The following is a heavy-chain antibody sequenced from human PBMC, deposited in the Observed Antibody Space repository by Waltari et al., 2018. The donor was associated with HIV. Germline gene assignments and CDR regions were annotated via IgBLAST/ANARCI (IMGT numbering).Heavy chain of an antibody. V-gene: IGHV3-21*01. CDR2: ISSSSSYI. CDR3: ARFDYDSKVDY. Sequence: EVQLVESGGGLVKPGGSLRHSCAASGFTFSSYSMTWVRQAPGKGLDVVVSISSSSSYIYYADSVKCRFTISRDNAKNSLYLQMNSLRAEYTAVYYCARFDYDSKVDYWGQGTLVTVSS. J-gene: IGHJ4*02. D-gene: IGHD3-22*01. CDR1: GFTFSSYS.